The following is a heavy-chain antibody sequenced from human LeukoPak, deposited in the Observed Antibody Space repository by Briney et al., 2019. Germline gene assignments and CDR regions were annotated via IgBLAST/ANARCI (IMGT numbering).Heavy chain of an antibody. CDR1: GFTFSSYA. D-gene: IGHD6-25*01. V-gene: IGHV3-7*01. CDR2: IKQDGSEK. J-gene: IGHJ6*03. CDR3: ARFAAGGSYYYYMDV. Sequence: GGSLRLSCAASGFTFSSYAMSWVRQAPGKGLEGVANIKQDGSEKYYVDSVKGRFTISRDNAKNSLYLQMNSLRADDTAVYYCARFAAGGSYYYYMDVWGKGTTVTVSS.